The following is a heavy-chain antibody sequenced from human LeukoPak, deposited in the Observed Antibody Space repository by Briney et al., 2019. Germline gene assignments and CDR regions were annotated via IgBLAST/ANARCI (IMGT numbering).Heavy chain of an antibody. V-gene: IGHV1-69*01. D-gene: IGHD1-26*01. CDR3: ARSGRGTYYYFDL. CDR2: IIPIFGTA. Sequence: SVKVSCKASGGTFSSYAISWVRQAPGQGLEWMGGIIPIFGTANYAQKFQGRVTITADESTSTAYMELRGLRSDDTAVYYCARSGRGTYYYFDLWGQGTLVTVSS. CDR1: GGTFSSYA. J-gene: IGHJ4*02.